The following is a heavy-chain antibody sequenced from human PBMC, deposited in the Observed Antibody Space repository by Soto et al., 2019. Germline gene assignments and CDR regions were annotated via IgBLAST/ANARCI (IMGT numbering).Heavy chain of an antibody. CDR2: ISAYNGNT. CDR3: ARDGMVRGVIPHSMDV. V-gene: IGHV1-18*01. Sequence: ASVKVSCKASDYTFTSYGISWVRQAPGQGLEWMGWISAYNGNTNYAQKLQGRVTMTTDTSTSTAYMELRSLRSDDTAVYYCARDGMVRGVIPHSMDVWGQGTTVTVSS. CDR1: DYTFTSYG. J-gene: IGHJ6*02. D-gene: IGHD3-10*01.